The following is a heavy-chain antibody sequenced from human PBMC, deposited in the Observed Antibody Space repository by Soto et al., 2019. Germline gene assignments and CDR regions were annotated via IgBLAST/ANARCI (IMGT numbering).Heavy chain of an antibody. CDR1: GGTFSSYT. CDR3: GVWYYYDSLRAFDI. Sequence: QVQLVQSGAEVKKPGSSVKVSCKASGGTFSSYTISWVRQAPGQGLEWMGRIIPILGIANYAQKFQGRVTITADKYTSTAYMELSSLRSEDTAVYYCGVWYYYDSLRAFDIWGQGTMVTVSP. J-gene: IGHJ3*02. D-gene: IGHD3-22*01. CDR2: IIPILGIA. V-gene: IGHV1-69*02.